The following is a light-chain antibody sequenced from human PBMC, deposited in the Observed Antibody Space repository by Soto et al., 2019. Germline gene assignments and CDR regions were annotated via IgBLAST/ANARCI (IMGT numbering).Light chain of an antibody. CDR1: QSINSW. CDR2: KAS. CDR3: QQYNSYWT. Sequence: DIQMTQSPSTLSASVGDRVTITCRASQSINSWLAWYQQKPGKAPELLIHKASSLESGVPARFSGSGSGTEFSLTISSLQPDDFATYYCQQYNSYWTFGQGTKVEIK. V-gene: IGKV1-5*03. J-gene: IGKJ1*01.